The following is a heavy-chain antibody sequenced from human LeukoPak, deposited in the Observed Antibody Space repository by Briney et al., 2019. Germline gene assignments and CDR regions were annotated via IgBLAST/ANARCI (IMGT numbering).Heavy chain of an antibody. CDR1: GGSFSGYY. CDR3: ARVVWFGTRFDY. D-gene: IGHD3-10*01. V-gene: IGHV4-34*01. Sequence: SETLSLTCAVYGGSFSGYYWSWIRQPPGKGLDWIGEINHSGSTNYNPSLKSRVTISVDTSKNQFSLKLSSVTAADTAVYYCARVVWFGTRFDYWGQGTLVTVSS. CDR2: INHSGST. J-gene: IGHJ4*02.